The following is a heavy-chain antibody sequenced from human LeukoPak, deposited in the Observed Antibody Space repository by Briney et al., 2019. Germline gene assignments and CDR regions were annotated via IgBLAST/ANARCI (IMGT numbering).Heavy chain of an antibody. V-gene: IGHV1-46*01. CDR3: ARDGEQQLVTYYFDY. J-gene: IGHJ4*02. CDR2: INPSGGST. D-gene: IGHD6-13*01. CDR1: GYTFTGYY. Sequence: ASVNVSCKASGYTFTGYYMHWVRQAPGQGLEWMGIINPSGGSTSYAQKFQGRVTMTRDTSTSTVYMELSSLRSEDTAVYYCARDGEQQLVTYYFDYWGQGTLVTVSA.